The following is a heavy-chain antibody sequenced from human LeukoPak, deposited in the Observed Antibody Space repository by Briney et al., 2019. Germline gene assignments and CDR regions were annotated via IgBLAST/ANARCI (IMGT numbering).Heavy chain of an antibody. CDR1: GYSISSGFY. D-gene: IGHD1-1*01. J-gene: IGHJ3*02. CDR3: LKTGTTKQRAFDI. Sequence: SETLSLTCTVSGYSISSGFYWGWIRQPPGKGLEWIGSIYHSGSTYYNPSLKSRLTISVDTSKDQFSLKLDSVTAADTAVYYCLKTGTTKQRAFDIWGQGTMVTVSS. CDR2: IYHSGST. V-gene: IGHV4-38-2*02.